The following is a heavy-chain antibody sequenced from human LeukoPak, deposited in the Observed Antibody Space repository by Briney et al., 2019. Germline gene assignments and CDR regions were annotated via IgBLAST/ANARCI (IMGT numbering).Heavy chain of an antibody. CDR2: IYYSGST. D-gene: IGHD6-13*01. CDR3: ATIVAAAARGFFDY. V-gene: IGHV4-39*01. J-gene: IGHJ4*02. CDR1: GGSISSSSYY. Sequence: SETLSLTCTVSGGSISSSSYYWGWIRQPPGQGLEYIGSIYYSGSTYYNPSLKSRVTMAVDTSKNQFSLKLSSVTAADTAVYYCATIVAAAARGFFDYWVQGTLVTVSS.